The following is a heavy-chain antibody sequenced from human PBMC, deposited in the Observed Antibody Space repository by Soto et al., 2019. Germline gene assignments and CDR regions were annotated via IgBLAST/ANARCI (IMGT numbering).Heavy chain of an antibody. J-gene: IGHJ5*02. CDR1: GGSISSYY. CDR2: IYYSGST. CDR3: ASTITMVRGVSVGWFDP. D-gene: IGHD3-10*01. Sequence: SETLSLTCTVSGGSISSYYWSWIRQPPGKGLEWIGYIYYSGSTNYNPSLKSRVTISVDTSKNQFSLKLSSVTAADTAVYYCASTITMVRGVSVGWFDPWGQGTLVTVSS. V-gene: IGHV4-59*08.